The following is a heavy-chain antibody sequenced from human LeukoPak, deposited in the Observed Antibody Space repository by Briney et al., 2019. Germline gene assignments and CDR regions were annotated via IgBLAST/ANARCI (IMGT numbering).Heavy chain of an antibody. J-gene: IGHJ4*02. Sequence: GESLQISCKGSGYSFTSYWISWVRQLPGKGLEWMGRIDPSDSYTNYSPSFQGHVTISVDKSTRSADLQWSSLKASDSAIYYCARLFPYYGSGSSSLYYFDYWGQGTLVTVSS. CDR2: IDPSDSYT. CDR3: ARLFPYYGSGSSSLYYFDY. D-gene: IGHD3-10*01. V-gene: IGHV5-10-1*01. CDR1: GYSFTSYW.